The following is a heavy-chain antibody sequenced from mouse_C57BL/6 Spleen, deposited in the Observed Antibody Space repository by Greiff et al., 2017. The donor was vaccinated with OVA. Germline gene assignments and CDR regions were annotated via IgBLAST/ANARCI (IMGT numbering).Heavy chain of an antibody. CDR3: ARSDYDYGFDY. J-gene: IGHJ2*01. D-gene: IGHD2-4*01. V-gene: IGHV1-19*01. CDR2: INPYNGGT. Sequence: VQLQQSGPVLVKPGASVKMSCKASGYTFTDYYMNWVKQSHGKSLEWIGVINPYNGGTSYNQKFKGKATLTVDKSSSTAYMELNSLTSEDSAVYYCARSDYDYGFDYWGQGTTLTVSS. CDR1: GYTFTDYY.